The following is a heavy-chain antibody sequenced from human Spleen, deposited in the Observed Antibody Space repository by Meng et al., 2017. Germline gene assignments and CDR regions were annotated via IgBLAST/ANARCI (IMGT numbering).Heavy chain of an antibody. J-gene: IGHJ5*02. CDR1: GFTFSDYY. V-gene: IGHV3-11*01. CDR3: AKDGGGGYSVNWFDP. CDR2: ISPSGTTI. Sequence: QVQLVESGGGLVKPGGSLRLPCAASGFTFSDYYMSWIRQAPEKGLEWISFISPSGTTIYYTDSVRGRFTISRDNTKNSLYLEMNSLRAEDTAVYYCAKDGGGGYSVNWFDPWGQGTLVTVSS. D-gene: IGHD5/OR15-5a*01.